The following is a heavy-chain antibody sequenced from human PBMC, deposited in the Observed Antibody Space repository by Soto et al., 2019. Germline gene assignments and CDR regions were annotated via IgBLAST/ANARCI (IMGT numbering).Heavy chain of an antibody. J-gene: IGHJ4*02. CDR1: GFTFSSYN. CDR2: ISFDGANT. Sequence: QVQLVESGGGVVPPGGSLRVSCVASGFTFSSYNMHWVRQAPGEGLEWLAVISFDGANTFYADSVKGRFTISRDISRYTLYLQMRSMRDEETAIYYCARDGYNRGGFDYWGQGTLVTVSS. V-gene: IGHV3-30-3*01. D-gene: IGHD3-10*01. CDR3: ARDGYNRGGFDY.